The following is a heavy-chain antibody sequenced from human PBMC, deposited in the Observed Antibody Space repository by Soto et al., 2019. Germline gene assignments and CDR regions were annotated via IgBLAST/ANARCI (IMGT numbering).Heavy chain of an antibody. V-gene: IGHV3-7*03. Sequence: VGSLRLSCAASGFTFSSYWMSWVRQAPGKGLEWVANIKQDGSEKYYVDSVKGRFTISRDNAKNSLYLQMNSLRAEDTAVYYCAREEGYCSSTSCYSAYGMDVWGQGTTVTVSS. J-gene: IGHJ6*02. CDR1: GFTFSSYW. CDR3: AREEGYCSSTSCYSAYGMDV. D-gene: IGHD2-2*02. CDR2: IKQDGSEK.